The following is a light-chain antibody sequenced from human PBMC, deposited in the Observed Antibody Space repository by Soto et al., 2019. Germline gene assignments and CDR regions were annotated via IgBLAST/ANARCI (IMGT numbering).Light chain of an antibody. Sequence: EIVLTQSPGTLSVSPGERATLSCRASQTISSNNLAWYQQKPGQAPSLLIYGTSSRATGIPDRFSGSGSGTAFPLTISRLEPEASAIYYCQQYGSWTFGQGTKVEI. CDR3: QQYGSWT. CDR1: QTISSNN. CDR2: GTS. J-gene: IGKJ1*01. V-gene: IGKV3-20*01.